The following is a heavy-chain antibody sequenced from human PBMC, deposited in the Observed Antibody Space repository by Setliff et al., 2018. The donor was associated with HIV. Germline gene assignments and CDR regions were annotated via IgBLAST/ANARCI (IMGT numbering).Heavy chain of an antibody. CDR2: ITWSGDRT. J-gene: IGHJ4*02. Sequence: PGVSLRLSCVGSGFNFEDYGMAWARQIPGKGLEWVSTITWSGDRTDYADSVKGRFTVSRDNAKDSLYLQMRSLRLEDTAIYYCVRAGRPFRGAMTGLTYDFWGQGALVTVSS. CDR3: VRAGRPFRGAMTGLTYDF. CDR1: GFNFEDYG. D-gene: IGHD6-6*01. V-gene: IGHV3-20*04.